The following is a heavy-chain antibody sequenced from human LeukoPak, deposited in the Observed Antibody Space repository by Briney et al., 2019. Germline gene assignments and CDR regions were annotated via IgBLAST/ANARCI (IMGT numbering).Heavy chain of an antibody. V-gene: IGHV3-11*01. CDR1: GFTFSDFY. CDR2: ISSGGDTA. D-gene: IGHD1-26*01. J-gene: IGHJ4*02. Sequence: PGGSLRLSCVASGFTFSDFYMSWIRQAPGKGLEWLSYISSGGDTAHYADSVKGRFTISRDNTKNSLYLQMYGPRGEDTAVYYCAREGGIYNYWGQGTLVTVSP. CDR3: AREGGIYNY.